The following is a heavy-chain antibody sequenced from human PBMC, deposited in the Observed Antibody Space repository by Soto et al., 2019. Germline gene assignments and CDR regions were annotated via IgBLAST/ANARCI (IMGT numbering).Heavy chain of an antibody. V-gene: IGHV1-8*01. CDR1: GYTFTSYD. D-gene: IGHD3-3*01. CDR3: ARSPREWYSDWFDP. CDR2: MNPNSGNT. Sequence: ASVKVSCKASGYTFTSYDINWVRQATGQGLEWMGWMNPNSGNTGYAQKFQGRVTMTRNTSISTAYMELSSLRSEDTAVYYCARSPREWYSDWFDPWGQGTLVTVSS. J-gene: IGHJ5*02.